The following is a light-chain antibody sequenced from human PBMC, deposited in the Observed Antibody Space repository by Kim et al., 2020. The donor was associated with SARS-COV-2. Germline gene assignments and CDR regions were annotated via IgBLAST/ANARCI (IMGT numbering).Light chain of an antibody. V-gene: IGKV3-20*01. CDR2: SAS. Sequence: EVVLTQSPGTLALSPGERAALSCRASQSFSTTYLAWYQQKPGQAPRLLIYSASNRATGIPDRFSGSGSGTDFTLTISRLEPEDFAVYYCQQYGSSPWTFGQGTKVDIK. CDR3: QQYGSSPWT. J-gene: IGKJ1*01. CDR1: QSFSTTY.